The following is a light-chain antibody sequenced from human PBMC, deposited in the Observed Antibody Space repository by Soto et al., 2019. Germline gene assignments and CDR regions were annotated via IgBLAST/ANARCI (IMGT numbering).Light chain of an antibody. Sequence: EIVLTQSPGTLSLSPGERVTLSCRASQSVTANYLAWYQQKPGQAPMLLIYGASSRATGIPDRFSGSGSGTEFHLTVSRLEPEVFAVYYCQQYVTPWWTFGQGARVEIK. J-gene: IGKJ1*01. CDR2: GAS. V-gene: IGKV3-20*01. CDR3: QQYVTPWWT. CDR1: QSVTANY.